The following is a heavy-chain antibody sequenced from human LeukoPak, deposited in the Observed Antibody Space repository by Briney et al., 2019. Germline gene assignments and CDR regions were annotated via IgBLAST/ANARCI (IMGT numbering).Heavy chain of an antibody. J-gene: IGHJ4*02. CDR3: ARGRADSSGYPFDY. V-gene: IGHV4-59*12. CDR1: GGSISSYY. CDR2: IYYSGST. Sequence: SETLSLTCTVSGGSISSYYWSWIRQPPGKGLEWIGYIYYSGSTNYNPSLKSRVTISVDKSKNQFSLKLSSVTAADTAVYYCARGRADSSGYPFDYWGQGTLVTVSS. D-gene: IGHD3-22*01.